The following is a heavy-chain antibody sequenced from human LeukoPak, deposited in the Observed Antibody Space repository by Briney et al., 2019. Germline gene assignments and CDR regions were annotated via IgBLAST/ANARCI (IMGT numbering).Heavy chain of an antibody. J-gene: IGHJ4*02. Sequence: GGSLRLSCAASGFTFSSYSMNWVRQAPGKGLEWVSYISSSSSTIYYADSVKGRFTISRDNAKNSLHLQMNSLRAEDTALYYCAKDISGSGSYYLDYWGQGTLVIVSS. CDR1: GFTFSSYS. CDR2: ISSSSSTI. CDR3: AKDISGSGSYYLDY. D-gene: IGHD3-10*01. V-gene: IGHV3-48*04.